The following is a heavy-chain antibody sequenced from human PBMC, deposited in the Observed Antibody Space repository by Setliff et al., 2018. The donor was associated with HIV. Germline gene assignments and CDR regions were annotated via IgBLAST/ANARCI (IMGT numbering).Heavy chain of an antibody. CDR2: IGPRNADR. J-gene: IGHJ4*02. Sequence: SVKVSCKASGYTFTDNFIHWVRQAPGQGLEWMGWIGPRNADRRISQRVRGRVSLTRDTSISTAYMELSGLRSDDTAVYYCARQLSNSLESWGQGTPVTVSS. CDR3: ARQLSNSLES. V-gene: IGHV1-2*02. CDR1: GYTFTDNF. D-gene: IGHD1-1*01.